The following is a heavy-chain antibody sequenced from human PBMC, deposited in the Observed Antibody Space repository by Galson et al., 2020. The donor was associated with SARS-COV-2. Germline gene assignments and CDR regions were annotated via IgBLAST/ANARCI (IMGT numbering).Heavy chain of an antibody. V-gene: IGHV3-48*02. Sequence: TVGYLRLSCAASGFTFSSYSMNWVRQAPGKGLEWVSYISRSSSTIYYADSVKGRFTISRDNAKNSLYLQMNSLRDKDTAVYYCASTSPWFDPWGQGTLVTVSS. CDR2: ISRSSSTI. J-gene: IGHJ5*02. CDR3: ASTSPWFDP. CDR1: GFTFSSYS.